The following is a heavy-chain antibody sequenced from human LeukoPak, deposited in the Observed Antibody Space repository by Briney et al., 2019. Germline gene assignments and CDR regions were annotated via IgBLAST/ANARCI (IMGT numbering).Heavy chain of an antibody. Sequence: PGGSLRLSCAASEFSVGSNYMTWVRQAPGKGLEWVSLIYSGGSTYYADSVKGRFTISRDNSKNTLYLQMNSLRAEDTAVYYCARGNLWFGELVYWGQGTLVTVSS. CDR3: ARGNLWFGELVY. D-gene: IGHD3-10*01. V-gene: IGHV3-66*01. CDR1: EFSVGSNY. J-gene: IGHJ4*02. CDR2: IYSGGST.